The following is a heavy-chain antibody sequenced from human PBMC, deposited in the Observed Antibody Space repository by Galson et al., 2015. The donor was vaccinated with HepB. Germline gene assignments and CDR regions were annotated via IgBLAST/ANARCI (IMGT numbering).Heavy chain of an antibody. Sequence: SVKVSCKASGGSFSSYALSWVRQAPGQGLEWVGGIIPVFGTANYAQKFQGRVTITADESTSTAYMELSSLRSEDTAVYYCARGQYDYVWGSTLGDYWGQGTLVTVSS. CDR2: IIPVFGTA. V-gene: IGHV1-69*13. D-gene: IGHD3-16*01. CDR1: GGSFSSYA. CDR3: ARGQYDYVWGSTLGDY. J-gene: IGHJ4*02.